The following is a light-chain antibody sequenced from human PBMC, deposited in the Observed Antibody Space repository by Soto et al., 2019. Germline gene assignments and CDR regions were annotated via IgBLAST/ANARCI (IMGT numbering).Light chain of an antibody. J-gene: IGKJ5*01. V-gene: IGKV3-20*01. CDR3: QQNGSLPIT. Sequence: LTQSPSSLSASVGDRVTITCRASQAISSYLAWYQQKPGQTPRLLIYSASNRATGIPDRFSGSGSGTDFTLTISRLVPEDFVVYYCQQNGSLPITFGQGTRLEIK. CDR1: QAISSY. CDR2: SAS.